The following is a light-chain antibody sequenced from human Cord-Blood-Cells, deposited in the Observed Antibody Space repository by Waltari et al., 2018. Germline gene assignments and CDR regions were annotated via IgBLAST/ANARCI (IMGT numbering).Light chain of an antibody. J-gene: IGLJ3*02. CDR2: DVS. Sequence: QSALTQPASVSGSPGQSITISCTGTSSDVGGYNYVSWYQQHPGKAPKLMLYDVSNRPSGVSNRLSGSKSGNTASLTSSGLQAEDEADYYCSSYTSSSTWVFGGGTKLTVL. V-gene: IGLV2-14*03. CDR1: SSDVGGYNY. CDR3: SSYTSSSTWV.